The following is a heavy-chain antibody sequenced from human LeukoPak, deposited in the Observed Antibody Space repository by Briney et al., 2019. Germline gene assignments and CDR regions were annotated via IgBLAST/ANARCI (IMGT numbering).Heavy chain of an antibody. CDR2: IYSGGST. J-gene: IGHJ4*02. D-gene: IGHD4-17*01. Sequence: GGSLRLSCAASGFTVSSNYMSWVRQAPGKGLEWVSVIYSGGSTYYADSVKGRFTISRDNSRNTLYLQMNSLRDEDTAVYFCARATTTRTRFDYWGQGTLVTVSS. CDR1: GFTVSSNY. CDR3: ARATTTRTRFDY. V-gene: IGHV3-53*01.